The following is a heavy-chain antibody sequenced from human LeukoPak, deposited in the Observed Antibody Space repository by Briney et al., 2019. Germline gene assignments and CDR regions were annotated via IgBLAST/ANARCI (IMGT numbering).Heavy chain of an antibody. CDR3: VSSDDTSGYFPY. D-gene: IGHD3-22*01. CDR2: FNTNTGNP. Sequence: ASVKVSCKTSGYTLTNYPINWVRQAPGQGLEWMGRFNTNTGNPTYAQGLTGRFVFSSDTSVSTAYLQISSLKAEDTAVYYCVSSDDTSGYFPYWGQGTLVTVSS. V-gene: IGHV7-4-1*02. CDR1: GYTLTNYP. J-gene: IGHJ4*02.